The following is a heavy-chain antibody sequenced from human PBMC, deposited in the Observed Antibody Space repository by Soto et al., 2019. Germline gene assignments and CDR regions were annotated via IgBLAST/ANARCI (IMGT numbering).Heavy chain of an antibody. V-gene: IGHV4-31*03. D-gene: IGHD3-16*01. CDR2: IYYSGST. CDR1: GGSISSGGYY. CDR3: ARVRYWGNWFDP. J-gene: IGHJ5*02. Sequence: SQTLSLTCTVSGGSISSGGYYWSWIRQHPGKGLEWIGYIYYSGSTYYNPSLKSRVTISVDTSKNQFSLKLSSVTAADTAVYYCARVRYWGNWFDPWGQGTLVTVSS.